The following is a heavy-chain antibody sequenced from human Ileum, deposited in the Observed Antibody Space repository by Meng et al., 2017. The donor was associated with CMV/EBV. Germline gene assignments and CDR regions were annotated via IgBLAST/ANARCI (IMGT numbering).Heavy chain of an antibody. CDR3: ARKFSGYSGYDYEGWFDP. CDR2: IYYSGST. Sequence: SISRSSYYWGWSRQPPGKGLEWIWSIYYSGSTYYNPSLKSRVTISVDTSKNQFSLKLSSVTAADTAVYYCARKFSGYSGYDYEGWFDPWGQGTLVTVSS. J-gene: IGHJ5*02. D-gene: IGHD5-12*01. V-gene: IGHV4-39*01. CDR1: SISRSSYY.